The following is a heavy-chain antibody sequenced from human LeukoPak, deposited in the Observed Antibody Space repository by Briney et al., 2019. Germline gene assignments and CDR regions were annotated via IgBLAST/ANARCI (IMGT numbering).Heavy chain of an antibody. Sequence: GASVTVSCKASGYTFTSYYMHWVRQAPGQGLEWMGVINPSGGSTSYAQKFQGRVTMTRDTSTSTVYMELSSLRSEDTAVYYCLCRGDRHDYWGQGTLVTVSS. J-gene: IGHJ4*02. V-gene: IGHV1-46*01. D-gene: IGHD4-17*01. CDR3: LCRGDRHDY. CDR2: INPSGGST. CDR1: GYTFTSYY.